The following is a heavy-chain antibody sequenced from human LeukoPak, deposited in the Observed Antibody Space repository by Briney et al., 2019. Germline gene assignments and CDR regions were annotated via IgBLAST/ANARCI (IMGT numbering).Heavy chain of an antibody. Sequence: SVKVSCKASGGTFSSYAISWVRQAPGQGLEWMGGIIPIFGTANYARKFQGRVTITTDESTSTAYMELSSLRSEDTAVYYCARALTGDPFILHFDYWGQGTLVTVSS. J-gene: IGHJ4*02. CDR2: IIPIFGTA. D-gene: IGHD7-27*01. CDR1: GGTFSSYA. CDR3: ARALTGDPFILHFDY. V-gene: IGHV1-69*05.